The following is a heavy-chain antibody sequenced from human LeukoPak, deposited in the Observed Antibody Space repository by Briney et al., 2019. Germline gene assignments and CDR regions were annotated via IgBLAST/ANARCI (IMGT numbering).Heavy chain of an antibody. Sequence: PGGSLRLSCEGSGFSFNGYAMSWVRQAPGKGLEWVAVTGGSDDNTQYADSVKGRFSISRDTSENRLFLQMNSLRPDDSALYYCTKDLMTGFSSGWYLAYWGQGTLVTVSS. CDR2: TGGSDDNT. V-gene: IGHV3-23*01. D-gene: IGHD6-19*01. J-gene: IGHJ4*02. CDR1: GFSFNGYA. CDR3: TKDLMTGFSSGWYLAY.